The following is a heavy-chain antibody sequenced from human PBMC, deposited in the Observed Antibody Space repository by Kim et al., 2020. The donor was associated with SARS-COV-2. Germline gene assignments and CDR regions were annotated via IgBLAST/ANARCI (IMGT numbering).Heavy chain of an antibody. CDR1: GGSISSSSYY. CDR3: ARGPYYYDSSGYYYHLRAPFDY. D-gene: IGHD3-22*01. CDR2: IYYSGST. Sequence: SETLSLTCTVSGGSISSSSYYWGWIRQPPGKGLEWIGSIYYSGSTYYNPSLKSRVTISVDTSKNQFSLKLSSVTAADTAVYYCARGPYYYDSSGYYYHLRAPFDYWGQGTLVTVSS. J-gene: IGHJ4*02. V-gene: IGHV4-39*07.